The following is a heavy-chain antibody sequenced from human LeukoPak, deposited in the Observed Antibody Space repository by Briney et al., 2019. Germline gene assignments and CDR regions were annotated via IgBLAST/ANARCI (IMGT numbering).Heavy chain of an antibody. Sequence: LQTLSLTXTVSGGSISSGDYYWRWIRHPPGHCLEWVGYIYYSGSTYYNPSLKSRVTISVDTSKNQFSLKLSSVTAADTAVYYCARADYGGNSVSDPWGQGTLVTVSS. CDR3: ARADYGGNSVSDP. V-gene: IGHV4-30-4*01. J-gene: IGHJ5*02. CDR1: GGSISSGDYY. CDR2: IYYSGST. D-gene: IGHD4-23*01.